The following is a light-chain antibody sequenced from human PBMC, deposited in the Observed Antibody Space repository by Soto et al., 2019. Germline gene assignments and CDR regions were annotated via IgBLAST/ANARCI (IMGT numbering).Light chain of an antibody. CDR2: DVS. CDR3: SSYTSSHTLEEI. Sequence: QSALTQPASVSGSPGQSITISCTGISSDVGGYDSVSWYQHHPGKAPKLMIYDVSNRPSGISNRFSGSKSGTTASLTISGLRAEDEADYYCSSYTSSHTLEEIFGGGTKLTVL. CDR1: SSDVGGYDS. V-gene: IGLV2-14*03. J-gene: IGLJ2*01.